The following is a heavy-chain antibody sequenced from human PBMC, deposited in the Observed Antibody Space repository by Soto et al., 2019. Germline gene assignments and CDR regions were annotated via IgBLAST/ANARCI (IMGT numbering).Heavy chain of an antibody. J-gene: IGHJ4*02. CDR3: ARDLSGLWPGLFDY. CDR1: GGSISSSSYY. V-gene: IGHV4-39*02. CDR2: IYYSGST. D-gene: IGHD3-10*01. Sequence: PSETLSLTCTVSGGSISSSSYYWGWIRQPPGKGLEWIGSIYYSGSTYYNPSLKSRVTISVDTSKNQFSLKLSSVTAADTAVYYCARDLSGLWPGLFDYWGQGTLVTVSS.